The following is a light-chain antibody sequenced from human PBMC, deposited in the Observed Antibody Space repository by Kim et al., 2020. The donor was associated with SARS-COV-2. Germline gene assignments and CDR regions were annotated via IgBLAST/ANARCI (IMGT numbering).Light chain of an antibody. CDR2: GKN. CDR1: SLRSYY. J-gene: IGLJ3*02. CDR3: KSRDSSGDLRV. V-gene: IGLV3-19*01. Sequence: SSELTQDPAVSVALGQTVRITCQGDSLRSYYASWYQQKPGQAPVLVIYGKNNRPSGIPDRFSGSSSGTTAYLSITGAQAEDEADYYCKSRDSSGDLRVFG.